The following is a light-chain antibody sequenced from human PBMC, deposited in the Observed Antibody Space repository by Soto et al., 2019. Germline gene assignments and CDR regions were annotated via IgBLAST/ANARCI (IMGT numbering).Light chain of an antibody. CDR2: SSS. V-gene: IGKV3D-20*02. CDR1: QSVSSTY. CDR3: QQRSNWHLT. Sequence: ELVLTQSPGTLSLSPGDRATLSCRASQSVSSTYLAWYQQRPGQAPRLLIYSSSSRGSGLPDRFSGSGSGTDFTLTISRLEPEDFAVYYCQQRSNWHLTFGGGTTVDI. J-gene: IGKJ4*02.